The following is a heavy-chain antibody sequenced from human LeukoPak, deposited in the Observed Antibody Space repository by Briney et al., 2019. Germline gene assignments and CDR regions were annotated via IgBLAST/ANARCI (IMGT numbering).Heavy chain of an antibody. CDR1: GYTFTGYY. Sequence: ASVKVSCKASGYTFTGYYMHWVRQAPGQGLEWMGWINPNSGGTNYAQKFQGRVTMTRDASISTAYMELSRLRSDGTAVYYCARDGGYCSSTSCCPDYWGQGTLVTVSS. CDR2: INPNSGGT. D-gene: IGHD2-2*01. V-gene: IGHV1-2*02. CDR3: ARDGGYCSSTSCCPDY. J-gene: IGHJ4*02.